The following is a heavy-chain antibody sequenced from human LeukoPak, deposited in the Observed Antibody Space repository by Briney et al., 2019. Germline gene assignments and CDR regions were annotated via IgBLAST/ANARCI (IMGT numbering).Heavy chain of an antibody. CDR1: GGSISSYY. CDR2: IYYSGST. CDR3: ARDAPAPYCSGGSCYTGYFDY. Sequence: SETLSLTCTVSGGSISSYYWSWIRQPPGKGLEWIGYIYYSGSTNYNPSLKSRVTISVDTSKNQFSLKLSSVTAADTAVYYCARDAPAPYCSGGSCYTGYFDYWGQGTLVTVSS. V-gene: IGHV4-59*01. J-gene: IGHJ4*02. D-gene: IGHD2-15*01.